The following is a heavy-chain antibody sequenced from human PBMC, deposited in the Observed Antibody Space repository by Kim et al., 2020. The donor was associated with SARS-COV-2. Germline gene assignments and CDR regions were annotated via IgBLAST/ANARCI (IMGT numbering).Heavy chain of an antibody. CDR3: TRDLTEDVNSSAGLLFD. CDR2: ISGFNGTT. V-gene: IGHV1-18*01. J-gene: IGHJ4*01. CDR1: GYNFNSFG. Sequence: ASVKVSCKASGYNFNSFGITWVRQAPGQGLEWMGWISGFNGTTSYAQKFQGRVTMTTDTSTGTAYMDLKSLRSEDTAVYFCTRDLTEDVNSSAGLLFD. D-gene: IGHD2-21*02.